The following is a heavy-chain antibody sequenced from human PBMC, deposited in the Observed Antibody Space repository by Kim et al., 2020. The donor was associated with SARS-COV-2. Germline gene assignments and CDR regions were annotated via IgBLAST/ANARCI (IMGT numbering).Heavy chain of an antibody. Sequence: SSTSDADSVKGRFIISRDNAKNTLFLQMNSLTAEDTAIYYCTSDTFGADDSWGQGTLVTVSS. CDR2: SST. D-gene: IGHD3-10*01. CDR3: TSDTFGADDS. J-gene: IGHJ4*02. V-gene: IGHV3-74*01.